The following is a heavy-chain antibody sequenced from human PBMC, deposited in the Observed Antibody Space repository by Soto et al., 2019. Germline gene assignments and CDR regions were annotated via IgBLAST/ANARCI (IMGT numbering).Heavy chain of an antibody. D-gene: IGHD4-17*01. CDR1: GFTFSSYG. CDR3: AKGSTVVTTLVYFDY. Sequence: GGSLRLSCAASGFTFSSYGMHWVRQAPGKGLEWVAVISYDGSNKYYADSVKGRFTISRDNSKNTLYLQMNSLRAEGTAVYYCAKGSTVVTTLVYFDYWGQGTLVTVSS. V-gene: IGHV3-30*18. J-gene: IGHJ4*02. CDR2: ISYDGSNK.